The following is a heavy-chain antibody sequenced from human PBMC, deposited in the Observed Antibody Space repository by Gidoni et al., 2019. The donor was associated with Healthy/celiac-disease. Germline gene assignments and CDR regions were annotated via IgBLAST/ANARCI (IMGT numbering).Heavy chain of an antibody. CDR1: GCSISSSSYY. D-gene: IGHD6-19*01. Sequence: QLQLQESGPGLVQPSETLSLTCTVAGCSISSSSYYWGWIRPPPGKGLEWIGSIYYSGSTYSHPSLKSRVTISVDTSKNQFSLKLSSVTAADTAVYYCARGLAAGWSDSAYYFDYWGQGTLVTVSS. CDR2: IYYSGST. J-gene: IGHJ4*02. V-gene: IGHV4-39*01. CDR3: ARGLAAGWSDSAYYFDY.